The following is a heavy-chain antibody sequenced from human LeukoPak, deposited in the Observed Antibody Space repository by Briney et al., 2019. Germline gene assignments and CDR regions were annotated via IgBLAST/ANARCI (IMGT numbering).Heavy chain of an antibody. J-gene: IGHJ6*02. V-gene: IGHV3-7*01. D-gene: IGHD6-6*01. CDR3: ARPARLGSRDYGMDV. CDR1: GFTFSSYW. Sequence: GGSLRLSCAASGFTFSSYWMSWVRQAPGKGLEWVANIKQDGSEKYYVDPVKGRFTISRDNAKNSLYLQMNSLRAEDTAVYYCARPARLGSRDYGMDVWGQGTTVTVSS. CDR2: IKQDGSEK.